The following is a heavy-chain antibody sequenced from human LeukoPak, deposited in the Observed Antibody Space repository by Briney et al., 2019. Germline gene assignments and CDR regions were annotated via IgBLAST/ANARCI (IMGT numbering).Heavy chain of an antibody. CDR1: GFTFSNYA. CDR2: ISGDGDST. J-gene: IGHJ4*02. CDR3: AKEPAAGIDY. V-gene: IGHV3-23*01. D-gene: IGHD6-25*01. Sequence: GGSLRLSCAAFGFTFSNYAMSWVRQPPGKGLEWVSAISGDGDSTYHADSVKGRLTISRDNSKNTLYLQMSSLRAEDTAVYYCAKEPAAGIDYWGQGTLVTVSS.